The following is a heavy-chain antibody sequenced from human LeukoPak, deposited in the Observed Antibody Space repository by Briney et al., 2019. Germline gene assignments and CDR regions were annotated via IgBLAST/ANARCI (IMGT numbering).Heavy chain of an antibody. CDR2: IRYDGSNK. CDR3: AKDHRHYYDSSGYYDYYYYYMDV. D-gene: IGHD3-22*01. J-gene: IGHJ6*03. CDR1: GFTFSSYG. Sequence: GGSLRLSCAASGFTFSSYGMHWARQAPGKGLEWVAFIRYDGSNKYYADSVKGRFTISRDNSKNTLYLQMNSLRAEDTAGYYCAKDHRHYYDSSGYYDYYYYYMDVWGKGTTVTVSS. V-gene: IGHV3-30*02.